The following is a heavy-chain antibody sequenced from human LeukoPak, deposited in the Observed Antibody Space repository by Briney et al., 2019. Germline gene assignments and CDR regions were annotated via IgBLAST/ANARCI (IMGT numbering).Heavy chain of an antibody. J-gene: IGHJ1*01. CDR2: ISSNGGST. CDR3: VKADYYDTSNYYYRYFQY. CDR1: GFTFSSYT. D-gene: IGHD3-22*01. Sequence: GGSLRLSCSASGFTFSSYTMHWVRQAPGKGLEYVSAISSNGGSTYYADSVKGRFTISRDNSKNTLYLQMSSLRAEDTAVYYCVKADYYDTSNYYYRYFQYWGQGTLVTVSS. V-gene: IGHV3-64D*09.